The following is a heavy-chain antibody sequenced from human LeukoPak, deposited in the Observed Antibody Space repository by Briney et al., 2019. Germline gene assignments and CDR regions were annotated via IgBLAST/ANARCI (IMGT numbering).Heavy chain of an antibody. D-gene: IGHD2-2*01. CDR2: INPNSGGT. CDR3: ARGCQYQLLIFLYYYMDV. Sequence: WASVKVSCKASGYTFTGYYMHWVRQAPGQGLEWMGWINPNSGGTNYAQKFQGRVTMTRDTPISTAYMELSRLTSDDTAVYYCARGCQYQLLIFLYYYMDVWGKGTTVTISS. V-gene: IGHV1-2*02. J-gene: IGHJ6*03. CDR1: GYTFTGYY.